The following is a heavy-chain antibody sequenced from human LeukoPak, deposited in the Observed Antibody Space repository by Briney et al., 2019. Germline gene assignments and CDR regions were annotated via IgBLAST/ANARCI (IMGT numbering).Heavy chain of an antibody. D-gene: IGHD3-22*01. Sequence: SETLSLTCTVSGGSISSYYWSWIRQPPGKGLEWIGYIYYSGSTNYNPSLKSRVTISVDTSKNQFSLKLSSVTAADTAVYYCARGDYYDSSGNPLSFDYWGQGTLVTVSS. J-gene: IGHJ4*02. V-gene: IGHV4-59*01. CDR1: GGSISSYY. CDR2: IYYSGST. CDR3: ARGDYYDSSGNPLSFDY.